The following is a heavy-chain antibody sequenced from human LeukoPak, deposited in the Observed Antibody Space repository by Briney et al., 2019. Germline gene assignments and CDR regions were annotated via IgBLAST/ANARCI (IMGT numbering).Heavy chain of an antibody. V-gene: IGHV4-59*08. J-gene: IGHJ4*02. CDR3: ARAQDFSDSSGPNYLDF. Sequence: PSETLSLTCTVSGGSISSYYWSWIRQPPGKGLEWIGYIYYSGSTNYNPSLKSRVTMSVDTSKNQFSLKLLSVTAADTAVYYCARAQDFSDSSGPNYLDFWGQGILVTVSS. D-gene: IGHD3-22*01. CDR1: GGSISSYY. CDR2: IYYSGST.